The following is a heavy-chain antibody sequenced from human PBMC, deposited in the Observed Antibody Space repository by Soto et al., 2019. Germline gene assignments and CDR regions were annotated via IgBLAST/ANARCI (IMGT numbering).Heavy chain of an antibody. D-gene: IGHD6-13*01. V-gene: IGHV4-39*01. CDR3: ARYHIAAGWFDP. J-gene: IGHJ5*02. Sequence: QLQLQESVPGLVKPSETLSLTCTVSGGSISSSSYYWGWIRQPPGKGLEWIGSIYYSGSTSYNPSLKSRVTISVDTSKNQFSLKLSSVTAADTAVYYCARYHIAAGWFDPWGQGTLVTVSS. CDR2: IYYSGST. CDR1: GGSISSSSYY.